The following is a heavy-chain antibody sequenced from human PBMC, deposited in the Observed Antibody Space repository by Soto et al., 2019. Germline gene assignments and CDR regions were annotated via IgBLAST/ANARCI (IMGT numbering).Heavy chain of an antibody. CDR2: IIPMSGRP. Sequence: QVQLVQSGAEVETPGSSVKVSCKASGGTFNSFSIDWLRQAPGQGLEWMGGIIPMSGRPNYAQRFQGRVTFSPDKSTNTVYMELSRLTYEDTAVYYCTKRGRESANWFDPWGQGILVTVSS. CDR3: TKRGRESANWFDP. CDR1: GGTFNSFS. V-gene: IGHV1-69*06. J-gene: IGHJ5*02.